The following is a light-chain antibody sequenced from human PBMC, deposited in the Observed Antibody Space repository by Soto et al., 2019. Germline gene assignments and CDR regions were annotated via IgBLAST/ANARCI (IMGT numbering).Light chain of an antibody. CDR1: SSDIGGHNY. V-gene: IGLV2-14*01. CDR3: SSYTTYSTWV. J-gene: IGLJ3*02. Sequence: QSVLTQPASVSGSPGQSIIISCTGTSSDIGGHNYVSWYQQYPGKAPKLMIFAVSNRPSGVSNRFSASKSGNTASLTISGLQTEDEADYYCSSYTTYSTWVFGGGTQLTVL. CDR2: AVS.